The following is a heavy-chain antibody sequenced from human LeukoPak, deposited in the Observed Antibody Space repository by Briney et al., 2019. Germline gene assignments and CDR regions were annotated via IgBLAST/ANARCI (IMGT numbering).Heavy chain of an antibody. Sequence: ASVTVSCKTSGYTFPTYGITWVRQAPGQGLEWMGWISAYNGNTNLAQNLQGRVTLTTDRSTTTAYMELTSLTSDDTAIYYCAREACAHCTIDYWGQGTLVTVSS. CDR1: GYTFPTYG. V-gene: IGHV1-18*01. CDR3: AREACAHCTIDY. J-gene: IGHJ4*02. CDR2: ISAYNGNT. D-gene: IGHD1-1*01.